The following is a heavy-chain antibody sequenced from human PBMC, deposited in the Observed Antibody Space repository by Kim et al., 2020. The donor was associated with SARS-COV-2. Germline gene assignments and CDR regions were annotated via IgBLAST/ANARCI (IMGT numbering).Heavy chain of an antibody. CDR1: GGSFSGYY. CDR2: INHSGST. V-gene: IGHV4-34*01. J-gene: IGHJ4*02. CDR3: ARVPDYYDSSGYSKSFDY. D-gene: IGHD3-22*01. Sequence: SETLSPTCAVYGGSFSGYYWSWIRQPPGKGLEWIGEINHSGSTNYNPSLKSRVTISVDTSKNQFSLKLSSVTAADTAVYYCARVPDYYDSSGYSKSFDYWGQGTLVTVSS.